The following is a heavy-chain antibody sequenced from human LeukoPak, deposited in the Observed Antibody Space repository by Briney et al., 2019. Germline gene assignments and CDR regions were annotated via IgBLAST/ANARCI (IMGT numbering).Heavy chain of an antibody. CDR2: ISGSGGST. CDR3: AKAPNGGYYCGMDV. J-gene: IGHJ6*02. Sequence: GGSLRLSCAASGFTFSSYAMSWVRQAPGKGLEWVSAISGSGGSTYYADSVKGRFTISRDNSKNTPYLQMNSLRAEDTAVYYCAKAPNGGYYCGMDVWGQGTTVTVSS. CDR1: GFTFSSYA. V-gene: IGHV3-23*01.